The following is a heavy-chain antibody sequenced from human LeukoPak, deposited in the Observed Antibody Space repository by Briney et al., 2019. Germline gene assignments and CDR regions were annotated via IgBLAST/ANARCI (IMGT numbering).Heavy chain of an antibody. CDR3: ARNTETAIPLPYYFDY. V-gene: IGHV1-3*01. CDR2: INAGNGKT. Sequence: ASVTVSCTASQYTFTDYAVHWVRQAPGQRLEWMGWINAGNGKTKYSQSFQGRVTITRDTSATTAYMELSSLTSEDTAVYYCARNTETAIPLPYYFDYWGQGTLVTVSP. D-gene: IGHD2-21*02. CDR1: QYTFTDYA. J-gene: IGHJ4*02.